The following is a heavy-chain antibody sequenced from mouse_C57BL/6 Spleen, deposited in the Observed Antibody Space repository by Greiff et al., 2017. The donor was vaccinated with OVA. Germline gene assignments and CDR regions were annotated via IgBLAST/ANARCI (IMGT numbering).Heavy chain of an antibody. CDR1: GFTFSNYW. Sequence: EVQLEESGGGLVQPGGSMKLSCVASGFTFSNYWMNWVRQSPEKGLEWVAQIRLKSDNYATHYAESVKGRFTISRDDSKSSVYLQMNNVRAEDTGIYYCTVESSYYFDYWGQGTTLTVSS. CDR2: IRLKSDNYAT. V-gene: IGHV6-3*01. CDR3: TVESSYYFDY. D-gene: IGHD6-2*01. J-gene: IGHJ2*01.